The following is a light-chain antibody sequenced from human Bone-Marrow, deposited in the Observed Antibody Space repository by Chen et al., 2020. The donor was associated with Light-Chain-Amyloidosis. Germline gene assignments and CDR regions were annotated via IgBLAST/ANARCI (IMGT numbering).Light chain of an antibody. CDR2: EVT. CDR3: CSYAGSSTLV. J-gene: IGLJ2*01. CDR1: SSDVGSYNF. Sequence: QSALTQPASVSGSPGQAITISCTGTSSDVGSYNFVSWYQQYPGKAPKLTIYEVTRRPSGVSNRFSGSKSGNTASLTISGLQAEDEADYYCCSYAGSSTLVFGGGTKLTVL. V-gene: IGLV2-23*02.